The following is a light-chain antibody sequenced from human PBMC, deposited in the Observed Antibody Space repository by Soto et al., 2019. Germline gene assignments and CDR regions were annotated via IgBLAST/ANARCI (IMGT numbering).Light chain of an antibody. V-gene: IGLV1-40*01. CDR3: QYYDSGLSGSV. CDR2: GNT. CDR1: STNIGAYND. J-gene: IGLJ1*01. Sequence: QSVLTQPPSVSGAPGQRVTISCTGSSTNIGAYNDVHWYQQRPGTAPKLLIYGNTNRPSGVPDRFSCSKSGTSASLAITGLQAEDEADYYCQYYDSGLSGSVFGTGTKLTVL.